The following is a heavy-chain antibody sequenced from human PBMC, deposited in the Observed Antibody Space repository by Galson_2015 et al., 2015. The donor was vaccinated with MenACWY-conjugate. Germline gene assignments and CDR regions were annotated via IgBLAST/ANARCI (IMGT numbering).Heavy chain of an antibody. CDR3: TRDRDVGGARWWFDP. V-gene: IGHV3-15*01. CDR2: IKCKTDGGTT. J-gene: IGHJ5*02. Sequence: SLRLSCAASGITFSNVWMSWVRRAPGKGLEWVARIKCKTDGGTTDYATPVKGRFTISRDDSTNTLYLQMNSLKIEDTAVYFCTRDRDVGGARWWFDPWGQGTLVTVSS. D-gene: IGHD3-16*01. CDR1: GITFSNVW.